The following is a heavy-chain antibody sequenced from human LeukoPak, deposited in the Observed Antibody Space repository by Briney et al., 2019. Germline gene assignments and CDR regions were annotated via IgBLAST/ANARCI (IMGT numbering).Heavy chain of an antibody. CDR3: ARASSSSSGY. V-gene: IGHV1-69*04. J-gene: IGHJ4*02. Sequence: SVKVSCKASGCTFSSYAISWVRQPPGQGREWMGRIIPILGIANYAQKFQGRVTITADKSTSTAYMELSSLRSEDTAVYYCARASSSSSGYWGQGTLVTVSS. D-gene: IGHD6-6*01. CDR2: IIPILGIA. CDR1: GCTFSSYA.